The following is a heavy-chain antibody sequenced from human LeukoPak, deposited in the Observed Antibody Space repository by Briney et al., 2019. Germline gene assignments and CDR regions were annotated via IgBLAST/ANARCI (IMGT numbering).Heavy chain of an antibody. CDR3: TTDTGSGSYSQFDY. CDR1: GFTFSNAW. D-gene: IGHD1-26*01. V-gene: IGHV3-15*01. Sequence: GGSLRLSCAASGFTFSNAWMSWVRQAPGKGLEWVGRIKSKTDGGTTDYAAPVKGRFTISRDDSKNTLYLQMNSLKTEDTAVYYCTTDTGSGSYSQFDYWGQGTLVTVSS. J-gene: IGHJ4*02. CDR2: IKSKTDGGTT.